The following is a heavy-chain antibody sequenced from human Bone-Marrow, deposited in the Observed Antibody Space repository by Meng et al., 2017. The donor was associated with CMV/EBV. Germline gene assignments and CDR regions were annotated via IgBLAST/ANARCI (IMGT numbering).Heavy chain of an antibody. J-gene: IGHJ5*02. D-gene: IGHD3-3*01. Sequence: ASVKVSCKASEYTFTRYDINWVRQAIGQGLEWMGWMSPDSGNTAYAQKFQGRVTMTRDTSTSTAYMELRSLKSEDTAVYYCARSIWSGYSSFDPWGQGTLVTVSS. CDR2: MSPDSGNT. V-gene: IGHV1-8*01. CDR1: EYTFTRYD. CDR3: ARSIWSGYSSFDP.